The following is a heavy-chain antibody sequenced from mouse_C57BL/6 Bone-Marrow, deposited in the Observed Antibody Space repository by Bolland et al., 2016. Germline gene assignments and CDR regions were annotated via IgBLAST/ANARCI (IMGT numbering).Heavy chain of an antibody. CDR2: T. J-gene: IGHJ2*01. CDR3: ARGWLLRAMDY. V-gene: IGHV1-26*01. D-gene: IGHD2-3*01. Sequence: TSYNQKFKGKATLTVDKSSSTAYMELRSLTSEDSAVYYCARGWLLRAMDYWGQGTT.